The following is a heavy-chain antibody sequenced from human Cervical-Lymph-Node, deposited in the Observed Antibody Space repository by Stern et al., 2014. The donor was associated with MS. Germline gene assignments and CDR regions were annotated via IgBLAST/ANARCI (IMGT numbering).Heavy chain of an antibody. V-gene: IGHV3-33*01. CDR3: AREGPVAVPFYFDH. CDR1: GFTFSRFS. Sequence: VQLVESGGGVVQPGRSLRLSCAASGFTFSRFSMHWVRQTPGKGLEWVAVIWYDGSNKYYADSVKGRFTISRDNSMNTLSLQMSSLRAEDTAVYYCAREGPVAVPFYFDHWGQGTLVTVSS. J-gene: IGHJ4*02. D-gene: IGHD6-19*01. CDR2: IWYDGSNK.